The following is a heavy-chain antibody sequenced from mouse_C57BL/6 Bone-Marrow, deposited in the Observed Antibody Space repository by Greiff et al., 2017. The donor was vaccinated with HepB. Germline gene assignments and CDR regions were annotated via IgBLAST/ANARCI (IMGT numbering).Heavy chain of an antibody. D-gene: IGHD2-5*01. V-gene: IGHV1-52*01. CDR1: GYTFTSYW. CDR2: IVPSDSDT. J-gene: IGHJ2*01. CDR3: ARGQVRYSNYDY. Sequence: VQLQQPGAELVRPGSSVKLSCKASGYTFTSYWMRWGKQRPIQGLGWKGNIVPSDSDTHYNQKFKDKATLTVDKSSTTAYMQLSSLTSEDSAVYYCARGQVRYSNYDYWGQGTTLTVSS.